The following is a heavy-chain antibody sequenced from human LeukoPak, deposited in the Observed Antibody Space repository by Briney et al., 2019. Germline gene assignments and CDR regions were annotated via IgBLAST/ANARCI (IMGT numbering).Heavy chain of an antibody. Sequence: GASVKVSCKASGYTFTGYYMHWVRQAPGQGLEWMGWINPNSGGTNYAQKFQGRVTMTRDTSISTAYMELSRLRSDDTAVYYCARASSGSYYVMVPYNWFDPWGQGTLVTVSS. D-gene: IGHD1-26*01. CDR1: GYTFTGYY. CDR3: ARASSGSYYVMVPYNWFDP. J-gene: IGHJ5*02. CDR2: INPNSGGT. V-gene: IGHV1-2*02.